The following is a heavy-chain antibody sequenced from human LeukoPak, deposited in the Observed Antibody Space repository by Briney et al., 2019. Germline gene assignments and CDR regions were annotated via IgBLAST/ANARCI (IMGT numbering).Heavy chain of an antibody. Sequence: PSETLSLTCAVYGGSFNGFYWTWIRQPPGKSLEWLGEVDHLGRTNYRPSLKSRLSISVDTSKHQFSLKLDSVTAADTAVYYCARGRYGGHFDPVPVDVWGQGTLVTVSS. CDR1: GGSFNGFY. J-gene: IGHJ3*01. D-gene: IGHD4-23*01. CDR2: VDHLGRT. V-gene: IGHV4-34*01. CDR3: ARGRYGGHFDPVPVDV.